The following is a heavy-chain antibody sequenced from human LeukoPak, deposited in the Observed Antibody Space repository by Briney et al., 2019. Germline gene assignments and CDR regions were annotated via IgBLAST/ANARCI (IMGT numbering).Heavy chain of an antibody. Sequence: ASVKVSCKASGGTLSSYAISWVRQAPGQGLEWMRGIIPIFGTANYAQKFQGRVTITADESTSTAYMEPSSLRSEDTAVYYCARDLGYCSGGSCYDYWGQGTLVTVSS. CDR3: ARDLGYCSGGSCYDY. D-gene: IGHD2-15*01. CDR2: IIPIFGTA. J-gene: IGHJ4*02. V-gene: IGHV1-69*13. CDR1: GGTLSSYA.